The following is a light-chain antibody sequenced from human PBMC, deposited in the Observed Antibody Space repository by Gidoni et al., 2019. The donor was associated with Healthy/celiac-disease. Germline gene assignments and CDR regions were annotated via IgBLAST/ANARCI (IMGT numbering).Light chain of an antibody. V-gene: IGLV1-44*01. J-gene: IGLJ3*02. CDR3: AAWDDSLNGPNWV. CDR1: SSNIGSNT. CDR2: SNN. Sequence: QSGPTQPPSASGAPGQRGTIACSGSSSNIGSNTVNWYQQLPGTAPKLLIFSNNQRPSGVPARFSGSKSGTSASLAISGLQSEDEADYYCAAWDDSLNGPNWVFGGGTKLTVL.